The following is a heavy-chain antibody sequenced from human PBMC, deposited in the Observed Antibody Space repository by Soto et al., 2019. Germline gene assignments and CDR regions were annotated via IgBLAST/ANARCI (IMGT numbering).Heavy chain of an antibody. V-gene: IGHV1-69*13. J-gene: IGHJ4*02. CDR2: IIPIFGTA. D-gene: IGHD5-12*01. CDR1: GGTFSSYA. CDR3: ARDPPYSGYGFDY. Sequence: SVKVSCKASGGTFSSYAISWVRQAPGQGLEWMGGIIPIFGTANYAQKFQGRVTITADESTSTAYMELSSLRSEDTAVYYCARDPPYSGYGFDYWGQGTLVTVSS.